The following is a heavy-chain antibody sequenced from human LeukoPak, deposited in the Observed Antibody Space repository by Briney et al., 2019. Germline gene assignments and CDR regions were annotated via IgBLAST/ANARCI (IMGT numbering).Heavy chain of an antibody. D-gene: IGHD6-19*01. J-gene: IGHJ4*02. Sequence: SETLSLTCAVYGGSFSGYYWSWIRQPPGKGLEWIGEINHSGSTNYNPSLKSRVTISVDTSKNQFSLKLSSVTAADTAVYYCARRSSGWYLRHFDYWGQGTLVTVSS. V-gene: IGHV4-34*01. CDR1: GGSFSGYY. CDR2: INHSGST. CDR3: ARRSSGWYLRHFDY.